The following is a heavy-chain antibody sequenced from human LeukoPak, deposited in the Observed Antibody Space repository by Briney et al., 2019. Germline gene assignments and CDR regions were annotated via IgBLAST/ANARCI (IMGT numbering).Heavy chain of an antibody. CDR2: IYISGGT. CDR1: GDSITRRDYY. V-gene: IGHV4-30-4*08. CDR3: ARGFDGHNAFDI. Sequence: SETLSLTCPVSGDSITRRDYYWSWIRQPQGKGLGWIGYIYISGGTSTNPSLKSGVTTSVDTSKNTFSLRLSSVTAADTAVYYCARGFDGHNAFDIWGQGTMVTVSS. J-gene: IGHJ3*02. D-gene: IGHD3-9*01.